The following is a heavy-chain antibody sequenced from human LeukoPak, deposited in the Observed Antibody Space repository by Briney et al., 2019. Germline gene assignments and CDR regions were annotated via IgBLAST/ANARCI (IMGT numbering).Heavy chain of an antibody. CDR1: GDSISSDIW. V-gene: IGHV3-15*07. J-gene: IGHJ4*02. CDR3: TTEAPRYYYDSSGYFDY. Sequence: TSETLSLTCAVSGDSISSDIWWNWVRQPPGKGLEWVGRIKSKTDGGTTDYAAPVKGRFTISRDDSKNTLYLQMNSLKTEDTAVYYCTTEAPRYYYDSSGYFDYWGQGTLVTVSS. D-gene: IGHD3-22*01. CDR2: IKSKTDGGTT.